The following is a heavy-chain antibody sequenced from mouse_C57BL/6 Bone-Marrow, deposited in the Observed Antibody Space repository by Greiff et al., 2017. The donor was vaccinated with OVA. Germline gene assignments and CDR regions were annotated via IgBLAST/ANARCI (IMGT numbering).Heavy chain of an antibody. D-gene: IGHD1-1*01. J-gene: IGHJ3*01. CDR1: GYTFTSYG. CDR2: IYPRSGNT. V-gene: IGHV1-81*01. Sequence: QVQLQQSGAELARPGASVKLSCKASGYTFTSYGISWVKQRTGQGLEWIGEIYPRSGNTYYNEKFKGKATLTADKSSSTAYMELRSLTSEGSAVYFCARWGGSWFAYGGQGTLVTVSA. CDR3: ARWGGSWFAY.